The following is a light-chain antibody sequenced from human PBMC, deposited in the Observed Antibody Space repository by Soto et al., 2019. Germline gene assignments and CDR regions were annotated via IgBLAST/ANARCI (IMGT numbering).Light chain of an antibody. V-gene: IGKV1-5*03. Sequence: DIQMTQSPSTLSASVGDRVTITCRASQSITTWWAWYQQKPGKTTKLLIYKATNLHNGVPSRSSGSRSGTEFSLTISSLQPDDFANYYCQRYSEYQYIFRQGTKIETK. J-gene: IGKJ2*01. CDR2: KAT. CDR1: QSITTW. CDR3: QRYSEYQYI.